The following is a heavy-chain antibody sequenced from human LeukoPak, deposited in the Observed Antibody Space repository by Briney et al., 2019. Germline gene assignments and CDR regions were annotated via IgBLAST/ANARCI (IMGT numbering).Heavy chain of an antibody. Sequence: GGSLRLSCAASGFTFSSYAMHWVRQAPGKGLEWVAVISYDGSNKYYADSVKGRFTISRDNSKNTLYLQMNSLRAEDTAVYYCARTPDSSGWLYYFDYWGQGTLVTVSS. D-gene: IGHD6-19*01. CDR1: GFTFSSYA. J-gene: IGHJ4*02. CDR2: ISYDGSNK. V-gene: IGHV3-30-3*01. CDR3: ARTPDSSGWLYYFDY.